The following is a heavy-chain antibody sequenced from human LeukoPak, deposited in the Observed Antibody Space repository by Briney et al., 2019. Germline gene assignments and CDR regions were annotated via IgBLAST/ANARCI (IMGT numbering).Heavy chain of an antibody. CDR1: GFTFSGYS. Sequence: GGSLRLSCAASGFTFSGYSMNWVRQAPGKGLEWLPYISSSSSTIYYADSVKGRITISRDNAKNSLYLQMNSLRAEDTALYYCARVRGSYASDYWGQGTLVTVSS. V-gene: IGHV3-48*01. CDR3: ARVRGSYASDY. J-gene: IGHJ4*02. CDR2: ISSSSSTI. D-gene: IGHD3-16*01.